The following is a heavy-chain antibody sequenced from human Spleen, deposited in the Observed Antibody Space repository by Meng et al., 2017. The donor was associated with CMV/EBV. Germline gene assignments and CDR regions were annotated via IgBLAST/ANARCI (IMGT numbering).Heavy chain of an antibody. CDR2: ISNDESKI. D-gene: IGHD3-3*01. J-gene: IGHJ4*02. CDR1: FSGYA. CDR3: ARGGASDFWSGYYQDYFDY. V-gene: IGHV3-30*04. Sequence: FSGYAMYWVRQAPGKGLEWVSVISNDESKINYADFVKGRFTISRDNSKNTLFLQMNGLRVEDTAIYYCARGGASDFWSGYYQDYFDYWGQGTLVTVSS.